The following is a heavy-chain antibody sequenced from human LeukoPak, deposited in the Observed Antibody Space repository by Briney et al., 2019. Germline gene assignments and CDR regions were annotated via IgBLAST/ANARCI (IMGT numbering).Heavy chain of an antibody. CDR1: GGTFNTSA. D-gene: IGHD3-10*01. V-gene: IGHV1-69*06. Sequence: ASVKVSCKASGGTFNTSAITWVRQVPGQGLEWMGGIIPIFGTANSAQKFQGRVTITADKSTSTAYMELSSLRSEDTAVYYCARGYYKVFTDYYYGMDVWGQGTTVTVSS. J-gene: IGHJ6*02. CDR2: IIPIFGTA. CDR3: ARGYYKVFTDYYYGMDV.